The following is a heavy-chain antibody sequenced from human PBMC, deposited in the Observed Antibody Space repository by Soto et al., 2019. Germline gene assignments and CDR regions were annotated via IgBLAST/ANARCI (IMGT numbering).Heavy chain of an antibody. Sequence: EVRLMESGGGLVKPGGSLRLSCAASGFTFSTYSMSWVRQAPGKGLEWVSSISGSSTYIYYADSVKGRFTISRDNAEKSLFLQMNSLRAEDTAVYSCGRDPIYNWNQPRGCGQGTLVTVSS. D-gene: IGHD1-20*01. V-gene: IGHV3-21*01. CDR2: ISGSSTYI. CDR1: GFTFSTYS. CDR3: GRDPIYNWNQPRG. J-gene: IGHJ4*02.